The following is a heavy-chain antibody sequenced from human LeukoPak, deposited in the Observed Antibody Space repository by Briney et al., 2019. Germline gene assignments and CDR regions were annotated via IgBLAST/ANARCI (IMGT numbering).Heavy chain of an antibody. CDR2: ISGSGATT. J-gene: IGHJ4*02. V-gene: IGHV3-23*01. CDR1: GFTFSDYY. CDR3: ARDASTSCYSAMDY. Sequence: GGSLRLSCAASGFTFSDYYMSWVRQAPGKGLEWVSVISGSGATTFYADSVKGRFTISRDDSKNTLYLQMNSLRAEDTAMYYCARDASTSCYSAMDYWGQGTLVTVSS. D-gene: IGHD2-15*01.